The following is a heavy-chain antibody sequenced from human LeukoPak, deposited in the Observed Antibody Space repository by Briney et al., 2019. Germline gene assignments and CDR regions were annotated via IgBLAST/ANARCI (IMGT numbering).Heavy chain of an antibody. J-gene: IGHJ4*02. Sequence: GGSLRLSCAASGFTFSTYWMSWVRQAPGKGLEWVANIKQDGSEKYYVDSVKGRFTISRDNAKKSLYLQMNSLRAEDTAVYYCARERMVYAIPRRPFDYWGQGTLVTVSS. D-gene: IGHD2-8*01. CDR3: ARERMVYAIPRRPFDY. CDR1: GFTFSTYW. CDR2: IKQDGSEK. V-gene: IGHV3-7*01.